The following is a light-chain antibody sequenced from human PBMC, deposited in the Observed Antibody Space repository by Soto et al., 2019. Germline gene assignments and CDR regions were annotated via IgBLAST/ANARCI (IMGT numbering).Light chain of an antibody. CDR1: SSDVGVYNY. CDR2: DVS. J-gene: IGLJ1*01. CDR3: CSYAGSYTFV. V-gene: IGLV2-11*01. Sequence: QSALTQPRSVSGSPGQSVTISCTGTSSDVGVYNYVSWYQQYPGKAPKIMIYDVSKRPSGVPDRFSGSKSDNTAPLTISGLQAEDEADYYCCSYAGSYTFVFGIGTKLTVL.